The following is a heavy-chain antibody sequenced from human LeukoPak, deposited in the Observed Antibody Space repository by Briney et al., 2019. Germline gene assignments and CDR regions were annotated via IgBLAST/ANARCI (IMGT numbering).Heavy chain of an antibody. CDR2: IYSGGST. J-gene: IGHJ4*02. Sequence: GSLRLSCAASGFTVSSNYMIWVRQAPGKGLEWVSVIYSGGSTYYADSVKGRFTISRDNSKNTLYLQMNSLRAEDTAVYYCARDGQYSSSWYGVDYFDYWGQGTLVTVSS. V-gene: IGHV3-66*01. CDR1: GFTVSSNY. D-gene: IGHD6-13*01. CDR3: ARDGQYSSSWYGVDYFDY.